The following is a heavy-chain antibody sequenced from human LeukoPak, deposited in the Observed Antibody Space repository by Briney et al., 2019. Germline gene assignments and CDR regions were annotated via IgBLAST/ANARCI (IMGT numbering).Heavy chain of an antibody. D-gene: IGHD1-26*01. CDR3: AREKWDLPSQYYYGMDV. J-gene: IGHJ6*02. CDR2: ISYSGST. Sequence: SETLSLTCTVPGGSISSSIYYWGWIRQPPGKGLEWIGSISYSGSTYYNPSLKSRVTISVDTSKNQFSLKLSSVTAADTAVYYCAREKWDLPSQYYYGMDVWGQGTTVTVSS. V-gene: IGHV4-39*07. CDR1: GGSISSSIYY.